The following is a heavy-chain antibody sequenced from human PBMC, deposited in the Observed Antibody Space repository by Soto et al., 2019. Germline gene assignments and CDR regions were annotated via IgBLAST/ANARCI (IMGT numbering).Heavy chain of an antibody. D-gene: IGHD2-15*01. CDR3: ARVYGVGYCSGGSCSVMYYFDY. J-gene: IGHJ4*02. V-gene: IGHV4-34*01. CDR1: GGSFSGYY. CDR2: INHSGST. Sequence: NPSETLSLTCAVYGGSFSGYYWSWIRQPPGKGLEWIGEINHSGSTNYNPSLKSRVTISVDTSKNQFSLKLSSVTAADTAVYYCARVYGVGYCSGGSCSVMYYFDYWGQGTLVTVSS.